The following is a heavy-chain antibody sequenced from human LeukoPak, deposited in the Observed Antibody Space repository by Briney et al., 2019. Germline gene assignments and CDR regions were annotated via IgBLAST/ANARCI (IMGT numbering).Heavy chain of an antibody. Sequence: GGSLRLSCAASGFTFSSYSMNWVRQAPEKGLEWVSSISSSSSYIYYADSVKGRFTISRDNAKNSLYLQMNSLRAEDTAVYYCARVPRGNSEGYFGYWGQGTLVTVSS. CDR3: ARVPRGNSEGYFGY. CDR1: GFTFSSYS. D-gene: IGHD2-21*02. V-gene: IGHV3-21*01. J-gene: IGHJ4*02. CDR2: ISSSSSYI.